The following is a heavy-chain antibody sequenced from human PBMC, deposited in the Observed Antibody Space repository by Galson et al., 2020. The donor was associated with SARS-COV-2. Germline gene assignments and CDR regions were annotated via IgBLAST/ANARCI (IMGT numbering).Heavy chain of an antibody. CDR1: GFSISDYG. CDR2: ISCDGTDT. V-gene: IGHV3-30*03. J-gene: IGHJ4*02. CDR3: ASQSFDY. Sequence: GGSLRLSCAASGFSISDYGLHWVRQAPGTGLEWVALISCDGTDTYYADSIQGRFTISRDNSQNTLYLRIDTLRPEDTAVYYCASQSFDYWGQGTLVTVSS.